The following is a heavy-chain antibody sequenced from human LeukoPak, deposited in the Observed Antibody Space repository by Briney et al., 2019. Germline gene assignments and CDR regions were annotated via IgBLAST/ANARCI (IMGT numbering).Heavy chain of an antibody. Sequence: SVTVSCKASGGTFSSYAISWVRQAPGQGLEWMGGIIPIFGTANYAQKFQGRVTITADESTSTAYMELSSLRSEDTAVYYCARYYYDSSGYHLYYFDYWGQGTLVTVSS. CDR1: GGTFSSYA. V-gene: IGHV1-69*13. CDR2: IIPIFGTA. CDR3: ARYYYDSSGYHLYYFDY. J-gene: IGHJ4*02. D-gene: IGHD3-22*01.